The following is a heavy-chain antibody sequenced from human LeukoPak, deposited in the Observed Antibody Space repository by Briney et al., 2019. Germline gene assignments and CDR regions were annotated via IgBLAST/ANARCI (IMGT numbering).Heavy chain of an antibody. CDR1: GGSITSSTYY. J-gene: IGHJ4*02. CDR2: INHSGST. CDR3: ARGRGSSWLFPGLSHFDY. D-gene: IGHD6-13*01. V-gene: IGHV4-39*07. Sequence: SETLSLTCTVSGGSITSSTYYWGWIRQPPGKGLEWIGEINHSGSTNYNPSLKSRVTISVDTSKNQFSLKLSSVTAADTAVYYCARGRGSSWLFPGLSHFDYWGQGTLVTVSS.